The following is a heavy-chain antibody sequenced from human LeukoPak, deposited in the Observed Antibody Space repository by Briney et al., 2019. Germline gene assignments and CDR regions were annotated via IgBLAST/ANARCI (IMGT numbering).Heavy chain of an antibody. V-gene: IGHV1-2*02. D-gene: IGHD6-19*01. CDR1: GYTFTDYY. J-gene: IGHJ4*02. Sequence: ASVKVSCKASGYTFTDYYMHWVRQAPGQGLEWMAWINPNSGGTNSAQKFQGRVTMTRDTSISTAYLELSRLRSDDTAVYYCARQGSSGWSPDYWGQGTLVTVSS. CDR3: ARQGSSGWSPDY. CDR2: INPNSGGT.